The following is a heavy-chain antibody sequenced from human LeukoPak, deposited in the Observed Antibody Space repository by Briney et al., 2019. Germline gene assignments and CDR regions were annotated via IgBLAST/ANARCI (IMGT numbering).Heavy chain of an antibody. CDR2: IIPIFGTA. Sequence: SVKVSCKASGYTFTSYGISWVRQAPGQGLEWMGGIIPIFGTANYAQKFQGRVTITADESTSTAYMELSSLRSEDTAVYYCARVGVGALDAFDIWGQGTMVTVSS. CDR3: ARVGVGALDAFDI. V-gene: IGHV1-69*13. CDR1: GYTFTSYG. D-gene: IGHD1-26*01. J-gene: IGHJ3*02.